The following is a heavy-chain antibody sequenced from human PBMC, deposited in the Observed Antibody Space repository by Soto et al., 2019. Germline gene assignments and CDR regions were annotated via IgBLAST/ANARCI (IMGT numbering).Heavy chain of an antibody. Sequence: GGSLRLSCAASGFTFSSYSMNWVRQAPGKGLEWVSYISSSSSTIYYADSVKGRFTISRDNAKNSLYLQMNSLRDEDTAVYYCARDPTYYYDSSGYYYETNWFDPWGQGTLVTVSS. V-gene: IGHV3-48*02. CDR2: ISSSSSTI. D-gene: IGHD3-22*01. CDR3: ARDPTYYYDSSGYYYETNWFDP. CDR1: GFTFSSYS. J-gene: IGHJ5*02.